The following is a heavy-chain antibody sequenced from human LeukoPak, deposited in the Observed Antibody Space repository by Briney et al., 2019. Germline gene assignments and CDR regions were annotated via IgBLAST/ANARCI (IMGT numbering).Heavy chain of an antibody. V-gene: IGHV3-33*01. CDR1: GFTFSSYG. CDR3: ARDPYRYYYDSSGYEFDY. Sequence: GGSLRLSCAASGFTFSSYGMHWVRQAPGKGLEWVAVIWYDGSNKYYADSVKGRFTISRDNSKNTLYLQMNSLRAEVTAVSYCARDPYRYYYDSSGYEFDYWGQGTLVTVSS. J-gene: IGHJ4*02. CDR2: IWYDGSNK. D-gene: IGHD3-22*01.